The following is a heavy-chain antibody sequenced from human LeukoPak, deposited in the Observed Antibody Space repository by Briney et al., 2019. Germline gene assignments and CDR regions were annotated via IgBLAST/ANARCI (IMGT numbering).Heavy chain of an antibody. Sequence: GGSLRLSCAASGLTFSSYWMSWVRQAPGQGLEWVANIKQDGSEKYYVDSVKGRFTISRDNAKNSLYLQMNSLRAEDTAVYYCARARTSGSYYGYYFDYWGQGTLVTVSS. CDR3: ARARTSGSYYGYYFDY. CDR2: IKQDGSEK. J-gene: IGHJ4*02. CDR1: GLTFSSYW. V-gene: IGHV3-7*01. D-gene: IGHD1-26*01.